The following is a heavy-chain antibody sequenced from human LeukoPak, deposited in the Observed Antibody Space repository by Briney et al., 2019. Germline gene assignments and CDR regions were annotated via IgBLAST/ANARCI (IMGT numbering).Heavy chain of an antibody. V-gene: IGHV3-9*03. CDR3: AKGRSGYYYGSGPLDY. Sequence: GKSLRLSCAGSGFTFDDYAMHWVRQAPGKGLEWVSGISWNSGNIGYADSVKGRFIVSRDNAKNSLYLQMNSLRDEDMALYYCAKGRSGYYYGSGPLDYWGQGTLVTVSS. J-gene: IGHJ4*02. D-gene: IGHD3-10*01. CDR1: GFTFDDYA. CDR2: ISWNSGNI.